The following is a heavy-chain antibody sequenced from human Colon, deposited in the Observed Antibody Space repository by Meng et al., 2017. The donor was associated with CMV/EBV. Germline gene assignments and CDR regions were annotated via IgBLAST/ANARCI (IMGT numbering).Heavy chain of an antibody. V-gene: IGHV3-15*01. J-gene: IGHJ4*02. D-gene: IGHD2-15*01. CDR2: IKSKSDGETK. Sequence: GGSLKISCAASGFTFSSYEMNWVRQAPGKGLEWVGRIKSKSDGETKDYAPPVKDRFTISRDDSKTTLYLQMNSLKTEDTAVYYCTKNKCSSSSCWTGFDYWGQGTLVTVSS. CDR3: TKNKCSSSSCWTGFDY. CDR1: GFTFSSYE.